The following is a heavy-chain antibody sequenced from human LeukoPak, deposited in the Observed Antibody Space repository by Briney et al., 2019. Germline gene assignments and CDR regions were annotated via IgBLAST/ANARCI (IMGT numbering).Heavy chain of an antibody. J-gene: IGHJ4*02. Sequence: SETLSLTCAVYGGSFSGYYWSWIRQPPGKGLEWIGEINHSGSTNYNPSLKSRVTISVDTSKNQFSLKLSSVTAADTAVYYCARGSVDTAMAYYFDYWGQGTLVTVSS. CDR3: ARGSVDTAMAYYFDY. CDR2: INHSGST. CDR1: GGSFSGYY. V-gene: IGHV4-34*01. D-gene: IGHD5-18*01.